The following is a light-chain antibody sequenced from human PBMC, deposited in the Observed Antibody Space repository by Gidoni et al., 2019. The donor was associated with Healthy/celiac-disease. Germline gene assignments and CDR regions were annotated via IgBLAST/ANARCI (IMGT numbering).Light chain of an antibody. CDR3: QQYNSYSSWT. CDR2: KAS. J-gene: IGKJ1*01. V-gene: IGKV1-5*03. CDR1: QSISSW. Sequence: DIQMTQSPATLSASVGDRVTIPCRASQSISSWLAWYQQKPGKAPKLLIYKASSLERGVPSRFSGSGSGTEFTLTISSLQPDDFAIDYCQQYNSYSSWTFGQGTKVGIK.